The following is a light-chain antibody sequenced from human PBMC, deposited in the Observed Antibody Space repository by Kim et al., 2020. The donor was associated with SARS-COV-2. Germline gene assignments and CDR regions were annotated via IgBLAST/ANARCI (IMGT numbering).Light chain of an antibody. CDR1: QDISNY. Sequence: DIQMTQSPSSLSASVGDRVTITCRASQDISNYLAWFQLKPRKAPKLLIYAASALQPGVPSRFSGSGSGTDFTLTVTSLQPEDVATYYGQKCDSAPWTFGQGTKVDIK. V-gene: IGKV1-27*01. J-gene: IGKJ1*01. CDR3: QKCDSAPWT. CDR2: AAS.